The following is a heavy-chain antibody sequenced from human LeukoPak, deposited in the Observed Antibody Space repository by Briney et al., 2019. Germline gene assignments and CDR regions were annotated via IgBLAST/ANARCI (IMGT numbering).Heavy chain of an antibody. CDR3: ARTDYGDYYYGMDV. J-gene: IGHJ6*02. Sequence: GGSLRLSCAASGFTVSSNYMSWVRQAPGKGLEWVSYISSSSSTIYYADSVKGRFTISRDNAKNSLYLQMNSLRAEDTAVYYCARTDYGDYYYGMDVWGQGTTVTVSS. V-gene: IGHV3-48*01. CDR1: GFTVSSNY. D-gene: IGHD4-17*01. CDR2: ISSSSSTI.